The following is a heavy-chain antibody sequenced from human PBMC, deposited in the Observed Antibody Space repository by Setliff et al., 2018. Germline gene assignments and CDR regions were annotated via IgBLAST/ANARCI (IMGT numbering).Heavy chain of an antibody. J-gene: IGHJ4*02. CDR2: IKQDGSEK. Sequence: PGGSLRLSCAASGFTFSSYRMSWVRQAPGKGLEWVANIKQDGSEKYYVDSVKGRFTISRDNAKNSLYLQMNSLRAEDTAVYYCARDHVEMATIVDYWGQGTLVTVSS. CDR1: GFTFSSYR. D-gene: IGHD5-12*01. CDR3: ARDHVEMATIVDY. V-gene: IGHV3-7*03.